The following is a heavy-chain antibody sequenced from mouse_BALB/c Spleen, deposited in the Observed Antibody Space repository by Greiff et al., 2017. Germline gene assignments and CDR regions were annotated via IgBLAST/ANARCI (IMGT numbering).Heavy chain of an antibody. J-gene: IGHJ4*01. V-gene: IGHV5-6*01. CDR2: ISSGGSYT. Sequence: EVKLVESGGDLVKPGGSLKLSCAASGFTFSSYGMSWVRQTPDKRLEWVATISSGGSYTYYPDSVKGRFTISRDNAKNTLYLQMSSLKSEDTAMYYCARQRDDGYYYAMDYWGQGTSVTVSS. CDR3: ARQRDDGYYYAMDY. D-gene: IGHD2-3*01. CDR1: GFTFSSYG.